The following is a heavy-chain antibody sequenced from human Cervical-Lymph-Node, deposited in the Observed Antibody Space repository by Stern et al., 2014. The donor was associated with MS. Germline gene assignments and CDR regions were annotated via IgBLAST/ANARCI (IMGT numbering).Heavy chain of an antibody. CDR1: GFTFSSYG. CDR3: AKDQSWELLVYYYGMDV. J-gene: IGHJ6*02. V-gene: IGHV3-30*18. D-gene: IGHD1-26*01. Sequence: VQLVESGGGVVQPGRSLRLSCAASGFTFSSYGMHWVRQAPGKGLEWVAVISYDGSNNYYADSVQGRFTISRDNYKNTLYLQMNSLRAEDTAVYYCAKDQSWELLVYYYGMDVWGQGTTVTVSS. CDR2: ISYDGSNN.